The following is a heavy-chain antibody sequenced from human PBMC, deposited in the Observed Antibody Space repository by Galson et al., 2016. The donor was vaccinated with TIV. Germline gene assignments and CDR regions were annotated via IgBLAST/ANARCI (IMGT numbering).Heavy chain of an antibody. CDR1: GFTVSDNY. V-gene: IGHV3-66*02. CDR3: ARDRRFCGDECYLRYYYGMDV. D-gene: IGHD2-21*01. Sequence: SLRLSCAASGFTVSDNYVIWVRQAPGKGLDWVSVIYSDGTTHYAESVKGRFTISRDNSKNTLYLQVHSLRGEDTAVYYCARDRRFCGDECYLRYYYGMDVWGQGTTVIVSS. J-gene: IGHJ6*02. CDR2: IYSDGTT.